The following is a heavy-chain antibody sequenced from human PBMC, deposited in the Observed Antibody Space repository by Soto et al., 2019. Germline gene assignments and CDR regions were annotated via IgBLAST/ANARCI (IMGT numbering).Heavy chain of an antibody. J-gene: IGHJ4*02. CDR3: GRERGGGYFDY. V-gene: IGHV1-8*01. CDR1: GYTFTSYD. CDR2: MNPNSNNT. Sequence: QVQLVQSGAEVKKPGASVKVSCKASGYTFTSYDINWVRQATGQGLEWMGWMNPNSNNTGYAQKFQGRLTMTRNTSISTAYMDVSGLGAEETAVYLVGRERGGGYFDYWGQGTLVTVSS. D-gene: IGHD2-15*01.